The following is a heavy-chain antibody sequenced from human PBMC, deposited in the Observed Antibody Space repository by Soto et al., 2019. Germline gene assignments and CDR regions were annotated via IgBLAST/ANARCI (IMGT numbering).Heavy chain of an antibody. D-gene: IGHD3-22*01. Sequence: QVQLVQSGAEVKKPGSSVKVSCKASGGTFSSYAISWVRQAPGQGLEWMGGIIPIFGTANYAQKFPGRVTRTADESTSRAYMELSSLGSEDTAVYYCARQPLDYDTRVGYYVDYWGQGTLVTVSS. CDR2: IIPIFGTA. J-gene: IGHJ4*02. CDR1: GGTFSSYA. CDR3: ARQPLDYDTRVGYYVDY. V-gene: IGHV1-69*01.